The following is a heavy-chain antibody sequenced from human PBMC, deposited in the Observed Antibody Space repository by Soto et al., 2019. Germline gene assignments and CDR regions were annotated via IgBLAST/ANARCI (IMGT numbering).Heavy chain of an antibody. CDR2: MNPNSGNT. Sequence: QVQLVQSGAEVKKPGASVKVSCKASGYTFTSYDINWVRQATGQGLEWMGWMNPNSGNTGYAQKCQGRVTMTRNTSISTAYMELSSLRSEDTAVYYCARVGDIAALRGDNWFDPWGQGTLVTVSS. CDR3: ARVGDIAALRGDNWFDP. J-gene: IGHJ5*02. V-gene: IGHV1-8*01. CDR1: GYTFTSYD. D-gene: IGHD6-6*01.